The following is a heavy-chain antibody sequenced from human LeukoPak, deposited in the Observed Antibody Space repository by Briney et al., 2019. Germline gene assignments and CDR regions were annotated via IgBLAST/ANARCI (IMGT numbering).Heavy chain of an antibody. Sequence: GASLRLSCAASGFTFSSYAMSWVRQAPGKGLEWVSAISGSGGSTYYADSVKGRFTISRDNSKNTLYLQMNSLRAEDTAVYYCAKVSEEGAYSSGWYVEGYYFDYWGQGTLVTVS. CDR1: GFTFSSYA. CDR3: AKVSEEGAYSSGWYVEGYYFDY. J-gene: IGHJ4*02. CDR2: ISGSGGST. D-gene: IGHD6-19*01. V-gene: IGHV3-23*01.